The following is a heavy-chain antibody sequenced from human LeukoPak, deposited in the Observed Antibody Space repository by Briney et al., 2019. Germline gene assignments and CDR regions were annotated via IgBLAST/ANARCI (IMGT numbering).Heavy chain of an antibody. CDR2: INIDERIT. J-gene: IGHJ4*02. Sequence: PGGSLRLSCAASGFSFSTQRIHWVRQAPGKGLVWVSYINIDERITGYADSVKGRFTISRDNAKNTLYLQMNSLRAEDTAVYYCARGNGDYYFDYWGQGTLVTVSS. V-gene: IGHV3-74*01. CDR1: GFSFSTQR. CDR3: ARGNGDYYFDY. D-gene: IGHD3-10*01.